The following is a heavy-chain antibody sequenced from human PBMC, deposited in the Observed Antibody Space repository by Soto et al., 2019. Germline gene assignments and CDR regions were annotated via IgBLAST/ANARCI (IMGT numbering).Heavy chain of an antibody. CDR1: GESFNGYF. D-gene: IGHD4-17*01. J-gene: IGHJ4*02. V-gene: IGHV4-34*02. CDR2: IINSGAT. Sequence: QVQLQQWGAGLLKPSETLSLTCVVYGESFNGYFWTWIRQPPGQGLEWIGGIINSGATNYNPSLRSRVTMSVDTSQNQFSLNLNSLTAAGTAVYYCARDDPVTRTIDYWGQGTLVTVSS. CDR3: ARDDPVTRTIDY.